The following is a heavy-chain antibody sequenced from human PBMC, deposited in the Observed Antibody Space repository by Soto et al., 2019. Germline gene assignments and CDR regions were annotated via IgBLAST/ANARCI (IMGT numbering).Heavy chain of an antibody. Sequence: SETQSVTCTVSGGTISSSSYSRGWIRQPPGKGLEWIGTVYDSGSTYYNPSLKSRVTISVDTSKNHFSLSLTSVTAADTAVYYCATGPSGDKVDSWGQGILVTVSS. D-gene: IGHD7-27*01. J-gene: IGHJ4*02. V-gene: IGHV4-39*07. CDR2: VYDSGST. CDR3: ATGPSGDKVDS. CDR1: GGTISSSSYS.